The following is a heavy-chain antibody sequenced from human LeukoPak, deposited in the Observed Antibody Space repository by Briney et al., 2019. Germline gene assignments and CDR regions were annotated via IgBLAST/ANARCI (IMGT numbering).Heavy chain of an antibody. D-gene: IGHD4-17*01. CDR3: ARETDYGDYQIDY. Sequence: ASVKVSCKASVYTFTGYYMHWVRQAPGQGLEWMGWINPNSGGTNYAQKFQGRVTMTRDTSISTAYMELSRLRSDDTAVYYCARETDYGDYQIDYWGQGTLVTVSS. J-gene: IGHJ4*02. CDR1: VYTFTGYY. CDR2: INPNSGGT. V-gene: IGHV1-2*02.